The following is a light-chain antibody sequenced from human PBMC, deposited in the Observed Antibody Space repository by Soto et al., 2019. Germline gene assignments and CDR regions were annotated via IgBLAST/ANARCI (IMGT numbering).Light chain of an antibody. V-gene: IGKV3-15*01. CDR1: QSVSSN. CDR3: QHYNNWRGT. Sequence: EIVLTQSPGTLSLSPGERATLSCRASQSVSSNLAWYQQKPGQAPRLLIYGASTRATGIPARFSGSGSGTDFTLTISSLQSEDLAVYYCQHYNNWRGTFGQGTKVDI. J-gene: IGKJ1*01. CDR2: GAS.